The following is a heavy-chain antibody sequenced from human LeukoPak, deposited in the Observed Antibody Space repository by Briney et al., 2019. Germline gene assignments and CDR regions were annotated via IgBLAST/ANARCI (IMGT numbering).Heavy chain of an antibody. CDR2: ISYSGST. CDR3: ARTYGGNPGPWFGP. J-gene: IGHJ5*02. Sequence: PSETLSLTCTVSGGSISNSSYYWAWIRQPPGKGLEWIGGISYSGSTYYNPSLKSRVTMSVDTSKNQFSLRLSSVTAADTAVYYCARTYGGNPGPWFGPWGQGTLVTVSS. V-gene: IGHV4-39*07. D-gene: IGHD4-23*01. CDR1: GGSISNSSYY.